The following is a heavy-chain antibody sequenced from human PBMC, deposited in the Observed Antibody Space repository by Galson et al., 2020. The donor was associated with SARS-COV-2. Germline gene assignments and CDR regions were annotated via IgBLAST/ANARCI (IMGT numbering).Heavy chain of an antibody. CDR1: GYTFTKYY. D-gene: IGHD1-1*01. V-gene: IGHV1-2*02. Sequence: GESLKISCEASGYTFTKYYIHWVRQAPGQGLEWMGWISPNSGGTNFAQKFQGRVTVTRDTSTATAFMELSRLRFDDTAIYYCARDKTGTADNYFDPWGQGTLITVSS. CDR2: ISPNSGGT. J-gene: IGHJ5*02. CDR3: ARDKTGTADNYFDP.